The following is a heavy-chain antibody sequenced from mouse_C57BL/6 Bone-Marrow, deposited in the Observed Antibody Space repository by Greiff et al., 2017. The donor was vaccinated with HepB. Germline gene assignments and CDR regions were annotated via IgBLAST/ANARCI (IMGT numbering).Heavy chain of an antibody. CDR1: GYTFTSYW. V-gene: IGHV1-55*01. J-gene: IGHJ2*01. CDR3: ATIYDGYYYFDY. CDR2: IYPGSGST. Sequence: VQLQQPGAELVKPGASVKMSCKASGYTFTSYWITWVKQRPGQGLEWIGDIYPGSGSTNYNEKFKSKATLTVDTSSSTAYMQLSSLTSEDSAVYYCATIYDGYYYFDYWGQGTTLTVSS. D-gene: IGHD2-3*01.